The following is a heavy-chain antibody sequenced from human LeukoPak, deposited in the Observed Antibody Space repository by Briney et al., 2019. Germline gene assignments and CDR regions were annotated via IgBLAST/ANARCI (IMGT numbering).Heavy chain of an antibody. V-gene: IGHV3-30-3*01. CDR3: AREVLLGATSSHFDY. D-gene: IGHD1-26*01. CDR2: ISYDGSNK. J-gene: IGHJ4*02. CDR1: GFTFSSYA. Sequence: GRSLRLSCAASGFTFSSYAMHWVRQAPGKGLEWVAVISYDGSNKYYADSVKGRFTISRDNSKNTLYLQMNSLRAEDTAVYYCAREVLLGATSSHFDYWGQGTLVTVSS.